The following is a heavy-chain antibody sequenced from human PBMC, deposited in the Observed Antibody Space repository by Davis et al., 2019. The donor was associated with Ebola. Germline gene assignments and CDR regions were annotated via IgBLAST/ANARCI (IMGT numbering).Heavy chain of an antibody. CDR3: ARVGPTVARLDYNYYIDV. Sequence: GESLKISCVVSGVTFRNHWMHWVRQAPGKGLVWVSRINYGGSTTTYADSVKGRFTVSRDNAKNMLHLQMNSLRAEDTAVYYCARVGPTVARLDYNYYIDVWGKGTTVTVSS. CDR1: GVTFRNHW. CDR2: INYGGSTT. D-gene: IGHD4-11*01. J-gene: IGHJ6*03. V-gene: IGHV3-74*01.